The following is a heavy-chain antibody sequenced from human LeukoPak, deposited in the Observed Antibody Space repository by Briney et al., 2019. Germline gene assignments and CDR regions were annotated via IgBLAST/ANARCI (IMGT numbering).Heavy chain of an antibody. D-gene: IGHD3-10*01. Sequence: PSETLSLTCTVSGGSISSYYWSWIRQPPGKGLEWIGYIYYSGSTNYNPSLKSRVTISVDTSKNQFSLKLSSVTAADTAVYYCARRIRGVSTYYYYYYMDVWGKGTTVTISS. CDR3: ARRIRGVSTYYYYYYMDV. J-gene: IGHJ6*03. V-gene: IGHV4-59*12. CDR1: GGSISSYY. CDR2: IYYSGST.